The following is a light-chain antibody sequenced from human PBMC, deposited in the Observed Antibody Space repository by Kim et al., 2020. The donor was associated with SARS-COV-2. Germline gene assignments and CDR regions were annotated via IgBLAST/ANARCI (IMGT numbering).Light chain of an antibody. Sequence: WAQGEMAHPACRASQSVTSDYLAYHHKPGQAPRLLIYGASNRATGIPDRFSGSGSGTDFTLTISRLEPEDFALYYCQQYGDSPFTFGGGTKVDIK. V-gene: IGKV3-20*01. J-gene: IGKJ4*01. CDR1: QSVTSDY. CDR3: QQYGDSPFT. CDR2: GAS.